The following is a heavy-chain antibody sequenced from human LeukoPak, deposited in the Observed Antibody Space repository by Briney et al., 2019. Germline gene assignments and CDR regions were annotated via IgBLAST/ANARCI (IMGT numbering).Heavy chain of an antibody. CDR2: VYDSGST. Sequence: SETLSLTCAVSGGSISSSNWWSWVRQPPGKGLEWIGYVYDSGSTNYNPSLKSRVAISLDTSKIHFSLKLTSVTAADTAVYYCATGGYYMDVWGIGTTVTVSS. J-gene: IGHJ6*03. CDR1: GGSISSSNW. V-gene: IGHV4-4*02. CDR3: ATGGYYMDV.